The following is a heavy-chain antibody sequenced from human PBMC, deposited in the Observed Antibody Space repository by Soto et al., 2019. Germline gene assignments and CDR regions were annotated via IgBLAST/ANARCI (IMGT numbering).Heavy chain of an antibody. Sequence: GGSLRLSCAASGFTFDDYAMHWVRQAPGKGLEWVSGISWNSGSIYYADSVKGRFTISRDNAKNSLYLQMNSLRAEDTALYYCAKGYSSNWYAFDIWGQGTMVTVSS. CDR3: AKGYSSNWYAFDI. D-gene: IGHD6-13*01. V-gene: IGHV3-9*01. J-gene: IGHJ3*02. CDR1: GFTFDDYA. CDR2: ISWNSGSI.